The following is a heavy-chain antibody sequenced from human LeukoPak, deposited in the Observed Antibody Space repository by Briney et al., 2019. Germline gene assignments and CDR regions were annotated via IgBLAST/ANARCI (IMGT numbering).Heavy chain of an antibody. V-gene: IGHV1-2*02. D-gene: IGHD6-13*01. CDR3: ARDRLQYVAAAGTRMWFDP. CDR2: IHPNSGGT. Sequence: SVKVSCKASGYTFTGYYMHWVRPAPGQGLEWMGWIHPNSGGTNYAQKFQGRVTMTRDTSISTAYMELSRLRSDDTAVYYCARDRLQYVAAAGTRMWFDPWGQGTLVTVSS. J-gene: IGHJ5*02. CDR1: GYTFTGYY.